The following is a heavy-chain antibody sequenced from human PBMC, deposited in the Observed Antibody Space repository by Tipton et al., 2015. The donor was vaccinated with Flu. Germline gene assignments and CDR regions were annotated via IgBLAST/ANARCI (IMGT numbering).Heavy chain of an antibody. J-gene: IGHJ3*02. V-gene: IGHV4-31*03. D-gene: IGHD2-8*01. CDR1: GGSISSGGYY. CDR2: MYYSGST. Sequence: TLSLTCTVSGGSISSGGYYWSWIRQHPGKGLEWIGYMYYSGSTYYNPSLKSRVTISVDTSKNQFSLKLSSVTAADTAVYYCVRDVYGTDAFEIWGQVTKVTVSS. CDR3: VRDVYGTDAFEI.